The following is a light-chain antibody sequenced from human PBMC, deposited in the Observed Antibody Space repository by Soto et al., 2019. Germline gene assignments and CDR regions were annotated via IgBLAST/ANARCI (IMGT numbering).Light chain of an antibody. CDR1: QSVSSSY. V-gene: IGKV3-20*01. Sequence: EIVLTQSPVTLSLSPGERATLSCRASQSVSSSYLAWYQQKPGQAPRLLIYGASSSATVIPDMLSGSGSGTVFPLIISRLEPEVLAVYYCQYYGSLYTFGQGTKVEIQ. CDR3: QYYGSLYT. CDR2: GAS. J-gene: IGKJ2*01.